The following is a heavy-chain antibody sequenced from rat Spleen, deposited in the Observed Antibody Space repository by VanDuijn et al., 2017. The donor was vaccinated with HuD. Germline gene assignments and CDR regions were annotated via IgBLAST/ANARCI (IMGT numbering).Heavy chain of an antibody. J-gene: IGHJ2*01. CDR2: MWNYGHT. V-gene: IGHV2-13*01. CDR1: GFSLTNCD. Sequence: QVQLKESGPGLVQPSQTLSLTCTVSGFSLTNCDMHWVRQPPGKGLEWMGAMWNYGHTNYNSGLKSRLIITRDTSKSQIFLKLNSLQTEDTAIYFCTSGYSYWGQGVMVTVSS. CDR3: TSGYSY. D-gene: IGHD1-2*01.